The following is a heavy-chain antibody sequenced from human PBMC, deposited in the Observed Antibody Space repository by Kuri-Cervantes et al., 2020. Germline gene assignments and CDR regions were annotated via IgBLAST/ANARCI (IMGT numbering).Heavy chain of an antibody. V-gene: IGHV3-21*01. CDR1: GFTFSSYS. Sequence: GGSLRLSCAASGFTFSSYSMNWVRQAPGKGLEWVSSISSSSSYIYYADSVKGRFTISRDNSKNTLYLQMNSLRAEDTAVYYCARDPDSSGWYDYWGQGTLVTVSS. CDR3: ARDPDSSGWYDY. J-gene: IGHJ4*02. CDR2: ISSSSSYI. D-gene: IGHD6-19*01.